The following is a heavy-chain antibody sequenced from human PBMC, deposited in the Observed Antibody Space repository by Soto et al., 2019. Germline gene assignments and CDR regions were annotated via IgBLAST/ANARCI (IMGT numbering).Heavy chain of an antibody. J-gene: IGHJ4*02. D-gene: IGHD6-19*01. CDR1: GFTFDDYA. V-gene: IGHV3-33*08. CDR2: ISCNRVNI. Sequence: TGGSLRLSCAAPGFTFDDYAMHWVRQALGKVLECVAVISCNRVNICYADSVKGRFTISRDNSKNTLYLQMNSLRAEDTAVYYCAREDSSGWYYFDYWGQGTLVTVSS. CDR3: AREDSSGWYYFDY.